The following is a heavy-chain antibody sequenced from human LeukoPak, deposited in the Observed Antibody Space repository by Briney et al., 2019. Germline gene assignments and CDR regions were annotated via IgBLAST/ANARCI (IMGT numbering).Heavy chain of an antibody. CDR2: ITNSGGTT. D-gene: IGHD3-16*01. CDR3: AKASPHVSRLFVY. CDR1: GFTFSSYS. J-gene: IGHJ4*02. V-gene: IGHV3-23*01. Sequence: GGSLRLSCAASGFTFSSYSMSWVRQAPGKGLEWVSAITNSGGTTYYADSVKGRFTISRDNSKNTLYLQMNSLRAEDTAVYYCAKASPHVSRLFVYWGQGPLVSVS.